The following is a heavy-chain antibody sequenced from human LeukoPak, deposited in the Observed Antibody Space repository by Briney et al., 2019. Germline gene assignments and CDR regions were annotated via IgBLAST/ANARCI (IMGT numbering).Heavy chain of an antibody. CDR1: GGTFSSYA. D-gene: IGHD5-24*01. CDR2: IIPIFGTA. Sequence: SVKVSCKATGGTFSSYAISWVRQAPGQGLEWMGGIIPIFGTANYAQKFQGRVTITTDESTSTAYMELSSLRSEDTAVYYCARGDSRDGYNPLDYWGQGTLVTVSS. CDR3: ARGDSRDGYNPLDY. J-gene: IGHJ4*02. V-gene: IGHV1-69*05.